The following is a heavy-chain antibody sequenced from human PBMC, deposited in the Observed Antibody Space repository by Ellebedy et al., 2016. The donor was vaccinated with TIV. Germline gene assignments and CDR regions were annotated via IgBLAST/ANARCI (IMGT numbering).Heavy chain of an antibody. CDR1: GSSVSSSKMS. V-gene: IGHV2-70*04. CDR3: ARTSRDAFDI. J-gene: IGHJ3*02. CDR2: IDWDDDA. Sequence: SGPTLVKPPQTLTLTCTLSGSSVSSSKMSVSWFRQPPGKALEWLARIDWDDDAFYNTSLRTRLTISKDTSKNQVVLTMTVMEPVDTARYYCARTSRDAFDIWGQGTMVIVSS.